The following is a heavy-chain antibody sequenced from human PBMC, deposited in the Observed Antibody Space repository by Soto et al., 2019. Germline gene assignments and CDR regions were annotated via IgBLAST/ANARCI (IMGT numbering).Heavy chain of an antibody. J-gene: IGHJ3*02. CDR3: ARSRNDGRLGPYGI. CDR2: INPRNGGT. CDR1: GYTFTGYY. Sequence: ASVKVSCKVFGYTFTGYYIHWVSQAPGQGLEWVGWINPRNGGTNYPQKFQGRVTVTTDTSISTAYMELNRLRDDDTAVYFCARSRNDGRLGPYGIWGQGTVVTVSS. V-gene: IGHV1-2*02. D-gene: IGHD1-26*01.